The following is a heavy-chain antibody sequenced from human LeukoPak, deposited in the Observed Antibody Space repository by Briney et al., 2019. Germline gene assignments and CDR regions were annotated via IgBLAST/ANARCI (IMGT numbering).Heavy chain of an antibody. V-gene: IGHV3-30*02. D-gene: IGHD1-14*01. CDR2: IRYDGSNK. J-gene: IGHJ4*02. Sequence: GGSLRLSCAASGSTFSSYGMHWVRQAPGKGLEWVAFIRYDGSNKYYADSVKGRFTISRDNSKNTLYLQMNSLRAEDTAVYYCARESPRTYYFDYWGQGTLVTVSS. CDR3: ARESPRTYYFDY. CDR1: GSTFSSYG.